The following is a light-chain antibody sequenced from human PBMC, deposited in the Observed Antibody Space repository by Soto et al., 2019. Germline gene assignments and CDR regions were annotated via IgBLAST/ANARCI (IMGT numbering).Light chain of an antibody. Sequence: DIQMTQSPSSLSASVGDRVTITCRASQDISSYLAWYQQKPGKVPMLLIYAASTLQSGVPSRFSGSGSGTDFPLTISRLPHEDVANYFLQSYNSAPSLTFGGGTKVEIK. V-gene: IGKV1-27*01. CDR2: AAS. CDR3: QSYNSAPSLT. CDR1: QDISSY. J-gene: IGKJ4*01.